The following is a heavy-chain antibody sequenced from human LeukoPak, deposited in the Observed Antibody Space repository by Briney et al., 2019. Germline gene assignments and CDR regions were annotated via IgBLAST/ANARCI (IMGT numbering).Heavy chain of an antibody. Sequence: HPGRSLRLSCAASRFLFSSYAMHWVRQAPGKGLEWVTIISYDGSKKYYGDSVKGRFTISRDNSKNTLYLQMNSLRGEDTAVYYCAKDLRSAAAGTFGFDYWGQGALVTVSS. D-gene: IGHD6-13*01. CDR1: RFLFSSYA. J-gene: IGHJ4*02. V-gene: IGHV3-30*18. CDR3: AKDLRSAAAGTFGFDY. CDR2: ISYDGSKK.